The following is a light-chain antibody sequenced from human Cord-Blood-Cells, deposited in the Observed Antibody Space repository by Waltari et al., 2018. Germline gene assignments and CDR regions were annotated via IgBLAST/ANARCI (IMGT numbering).Light chain of an antibody. V-gene: IGLV2-14*01. CDR1: SSDVGGYNY. CDR3: SSYTSSSTNYV. Sequence: QSALTQPASVSGSPGQSITISCTGTSSDVGGYNYVSWYQQHPGKAPKLMIYEVSNRASGVSNGISGSKSGNAASLTISGIQAEDEADYYCSSYTSSSTNYVFGTGTKVTVL. J-gene: IGLJ1*01. CDR2: EVS.